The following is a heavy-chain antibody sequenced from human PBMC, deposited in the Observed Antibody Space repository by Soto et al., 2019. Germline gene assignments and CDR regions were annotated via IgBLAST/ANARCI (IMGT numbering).Heavy chain of an antibody. J-gene: IGHJ4*02. D-gene: IGHD2-15*01. CDR2: TYYRSKWYS. Sequence: SQTRSLSCVISGDSVSSNLPSCIWISQSPSRGLEWLGRTYYRSKWYSYYAQSVKSRITINPATPKNQFSLKLSSVTAADTAVYYCARERADGGKIYWGQGTLVTVSS. CDR3: ARERADGGKIY. V-gene: IGHV6-1*01. CDR1: GDSVSSNLPS.